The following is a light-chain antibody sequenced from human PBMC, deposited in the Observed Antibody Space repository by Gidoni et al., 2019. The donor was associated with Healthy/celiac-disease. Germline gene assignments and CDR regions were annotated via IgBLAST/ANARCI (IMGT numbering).Light chain of an antibody. V-gene: IGLV1-44*01. CDR1: SNIGSKT. CDR3: AAWDECRNCDGV. CDR2: SNN. J-gene: IGLJ2*01. Sequence: SNIGSKTVNWYQQLPGTAHKLLIYSNNQRPSGVPDRFSGSKSGTSASLTISGLQSEGEAEYCWAAWDECRNCDGVFGGGTKLTVL.